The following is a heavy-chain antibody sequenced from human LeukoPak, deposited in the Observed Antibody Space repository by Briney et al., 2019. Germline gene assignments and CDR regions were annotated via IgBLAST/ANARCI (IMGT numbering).Heavy chain of an antibody. Sequence: ASVKVSCKASGYTFTSYGIIWVRQAPGQGLEWMGWIGAYSGNTNYAQNLQGRVTMTTDTSTSTAYMEVRSLRSDDTAVYYCARDYGSGSYRFDYWGQGTLVTVSS. CDR2: IGAYSGNT. V-gene: IGHV1-18*01. CDR3: ARDYGSGSYRFDY. J-gene: IGHJ4*02. CDR1: GYTFTSYG. D-gene: IGHD3-10*01.